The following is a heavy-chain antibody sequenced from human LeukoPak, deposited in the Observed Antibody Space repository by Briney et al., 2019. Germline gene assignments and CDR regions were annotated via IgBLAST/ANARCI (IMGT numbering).Heavy chain of an antibody. CDR2: IYYSGST. CDR3: AREDTTTVVGEAFDY. Sequence: KPSETLSLTCTVSGGPISSYYWSWIRQTPGKGLEWIGYIYYSGSTNYNPSLKSRVTISVDTSKNQFSLKLSSVTAADTAVYYCAREDTTTVVGEAFDYWGQGTLVTVSS. D-gene: IGHD3-10*01. V-gene: IGHV4-59*01. J-gene: IGHJ4*02. CDR1: GGPISSYY.